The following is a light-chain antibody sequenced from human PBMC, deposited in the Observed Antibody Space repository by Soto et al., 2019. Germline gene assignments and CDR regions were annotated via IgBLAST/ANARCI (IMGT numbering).Light chain of an antibody. J-gene: IGKJ1*01. Sequence: EIVLTQSPGTLSLSPGEGATLSCRASQSVSNSLAWYQQKPGQAPRLLIYDASKRATGIPARFSGSGSGTGFTLTISRLEPEDFAVYYCQQYGSSGTFGQGTKVDI. CDR2: DAS. CDR3: QQYGSSGT. V-gene: IGKV3-20*01. CDR1: QSVSNS.